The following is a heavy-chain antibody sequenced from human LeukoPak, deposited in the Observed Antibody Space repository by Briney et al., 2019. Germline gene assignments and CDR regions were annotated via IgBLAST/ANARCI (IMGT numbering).Heavy chain of an antibody. V-gene: IGHV3-13*01. Sequence: PGGSLRLSCAASGFTFRSYDMHWVRQATGKGLEWVSGIGTAGEIYYPGSVKGRFTISRENAKNSLYLQMNSLRAEDTAVYYCATDGGPAYSSSWYLYWGQGSLVTVSS. D-gene: IGHD6-13*01. J-gene: IGHJ4*02. CDR3: ATDGGPAYSSSWYLY. CDR1: GFTFRSYD. CDR2: IGTAGEI.